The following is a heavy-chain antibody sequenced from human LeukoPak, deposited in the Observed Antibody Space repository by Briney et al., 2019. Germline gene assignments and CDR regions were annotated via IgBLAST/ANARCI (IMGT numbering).Heavy chain of an antibody. Sequence: GGSLRLSCAASGFTFSNVWMSWVRLAPGKGLEWVANIKQDGSEKNYVDSVKDRFTISRDNAKNSLDLQMNSLRAEDTAVYYCARGRGLDYWGQGTLVTVSS. CDR2: IKQDGSEK. CDR1: GFTFSNVW. CDR3: ARGRGLDY. J-gene: IGHJ4*02. V-gene: IGHV3-7*04.